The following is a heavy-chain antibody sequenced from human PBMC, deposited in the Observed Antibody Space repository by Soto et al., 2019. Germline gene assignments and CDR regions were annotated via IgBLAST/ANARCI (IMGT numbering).Heavy chain of an antibody. D-gene: IGHD3-22*01. CDR3: ARGGSYHYDSSGYLRGVDY. J-gene: IGHJ4*02. CDR2: ISYDGSNK. V-gene: IGHV3-30-3*01. Sequence: QVQLVESGGGVVQPGRSLRLSCAASGFTFTNYAMHWVRQAPDKGLEWVAVISYDGSNKYYADSVKGRFTISRDNSKNTLYLQMNSLRAEDTAVYYCARGGSYHYDSSGYLRGVDYWGQGTLVTVSS. CDR1: GFTFTNYA.